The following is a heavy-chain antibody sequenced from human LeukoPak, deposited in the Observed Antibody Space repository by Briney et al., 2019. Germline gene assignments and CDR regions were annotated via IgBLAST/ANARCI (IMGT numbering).Heavy chain of an antibody. D-gene: IGHD3-22*01. CDR2: ISYDGSNK. Sequence: GGSLRLSCAASGFTFSSYAMHWVRQAPGKGLEWVAVISYDGSNKYYADSVKGRFTISRDNSKNTLYLQMNSLRAEDTAVYYCARALSTMIYRAFDIWGQGTMVTVSS. CDR3: ARALSTMIYRAFDI. J-gene: IGHJ3*02. V-gene: IGHV3-30-3*01. CDR1: GFTFSSYA.